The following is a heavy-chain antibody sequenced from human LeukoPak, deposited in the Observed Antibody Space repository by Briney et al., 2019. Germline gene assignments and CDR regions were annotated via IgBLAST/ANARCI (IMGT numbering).Heavy chain of an antibody. CDR1: GGSISSYY. V-gene: IGHV4-59*08. CDR2: IYYSGST. Sequence: SETLSLTCAVSGGSISSYYWSWIRQPPGKGLEWIGYIYYSGSTNYNPSLKSRVTISVDTSKNQFSLKLSSVTAADTAVYYCARLRNYYGSGSYLLRYYGMDVWGQGTTVTVSS. CDR3: ARLRNYYGSGSYLLRYYGMDV. D-gene: IGHD3-10*01. J-gene: IGHJ6*02.